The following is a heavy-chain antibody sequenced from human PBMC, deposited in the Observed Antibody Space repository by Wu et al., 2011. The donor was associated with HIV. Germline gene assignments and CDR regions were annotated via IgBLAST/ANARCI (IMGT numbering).Heavy chain of an antibody. Sequence: QVQLVQSRLEVKKPGASVTVSCKVSGYSFSTYGISWVRQAPGQGLEWMGWISAYSGDTNYAQKLQGRVTMTTDTSTSTAYMELRSLRSDDTAVYYCGRDGRGAVDYWGQGTLVTVSS. CDR2: ISAYSGDT. V-gene: IGHV1-18*01. CDR3: GRDGRGAVDY. J-gene: IGHJ4*02. D-gene: IGHD3-10*01. CDR1: GYSFSTYG.